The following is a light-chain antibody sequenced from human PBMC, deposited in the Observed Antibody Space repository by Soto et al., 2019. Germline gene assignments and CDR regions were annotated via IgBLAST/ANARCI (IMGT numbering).Light chain of an antibody. CDR2: DAS. CDR1: QSVSTY. V-gene: IGKV3-11*01. CDR3: QQYGSSPIT. Sequence: EIVLTQSPATMSFSPVERATLSCRASQSVSTYLAWYQQKPGQAPRLLIYDASNRATGIPARFSGSGSGTDFTLTIISLEPEDFAVYYCQQYGSSPITFGQGTRLEIK. J-gene: IGKJ5*01.